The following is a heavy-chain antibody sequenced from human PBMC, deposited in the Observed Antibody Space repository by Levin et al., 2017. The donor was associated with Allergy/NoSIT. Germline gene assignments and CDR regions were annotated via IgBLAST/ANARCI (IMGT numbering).Heavy chain of an antibody. CDR1: GDSMNNFY. Sequence: PSETLSLTCTVSGDSMNNFYWSWIRQPPGRGLEWIGYIHYDGKTNYNPSLKSRITISLDTSKNEFSLKLRSVTAADTAVYYCAREYGGDWYFGLWGRGTLVTVSS. CDR3: AREYGGDWYFGL. V-gene: IGHV4-59*01. D-gene: IGHD2-21*01. J-gene: IGHJ2*01. CDR2: IHYDGKT.